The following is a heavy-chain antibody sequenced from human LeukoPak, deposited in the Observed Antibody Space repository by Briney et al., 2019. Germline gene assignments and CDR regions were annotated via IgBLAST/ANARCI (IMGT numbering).Heavy chain of an antibody. CDR1: GGSIYSPNW. J-gene: IGHJ4*02. V-gene: IGHV4/OR15-8*01. CDR2: VSHTGRT. Sequence: PSATLSLTCVVSGGSIYSPNWWTWVRQPPGKGLEWIGEVSHTGRTNYHPSLQSRVTISLDESKNQFSLRVTSMTAADTAVYYCASRDDSGPYWGQGTLVTVSS. CDR3: ASRDDSGPY. D-gene: IGHD4-17*01.